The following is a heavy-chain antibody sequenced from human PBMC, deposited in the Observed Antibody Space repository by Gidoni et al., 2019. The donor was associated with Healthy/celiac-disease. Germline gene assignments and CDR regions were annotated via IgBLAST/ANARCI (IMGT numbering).Heavy chain of an antibody. CDR2: ISAYNGNT. Sequence: QVQLVQSGAEVKKPGASVKVSCKASGYTFTSYGSSWVRQAPGQGLEWMGWISAYNGNTNYAQKLQGRVTMTTDTSPSTAYMELRSLRSDDTAVYSCAIQPTPYIWFDPWGQGTLVTVSS. CDR1: GYTFTSYG. V-gene: IGHV1-18*01. J-gene: IGHJ5*02. CDR3: AIQPTPYIWFDP. D-gene: IGHD2-2*02.